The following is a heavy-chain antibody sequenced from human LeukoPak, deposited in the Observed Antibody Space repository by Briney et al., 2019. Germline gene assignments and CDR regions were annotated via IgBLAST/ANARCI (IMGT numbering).Heavy chain of an antibody. CDR2: ISWNSGSI. V-gene: IGHV3-9*01. CDR3: AKATITIFGVATNYFDY. CDR1: GFTFDDYA. Sequence: GGSLRLSCAASGFTFDDYAMHWVRQAPGKGLEWVSGISWNSGSIGYADSVKGRFTISRDNAKNSLYLQMNSLRAEDTALYYCAKATITIFGVATNYFDYWGQGTLVTVSS. D-gene: IGHD3-3*01. J-gene: IGHJ4*02.